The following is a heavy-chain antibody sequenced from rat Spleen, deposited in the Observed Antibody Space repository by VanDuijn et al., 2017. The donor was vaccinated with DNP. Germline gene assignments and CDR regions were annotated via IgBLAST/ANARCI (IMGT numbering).Heavy chain of an antibody. CDR3: ARENYYAMDA. J-gene: IGHJ4*01. V-gene: IGHV5-31*01. CDR1: GFTFNDYW. Sequence: EVQLVESGGDLVQPGRSLKVSCVASGFTFNDYWMAWIRQVPGKGLEWVASITARGDSTYYPDSVKGRLTISRDNAKNTLYLQMNSLRSEDTATYYCARENYYAMDAWAQGTSVTVSS. CDR2: ITARGDST.